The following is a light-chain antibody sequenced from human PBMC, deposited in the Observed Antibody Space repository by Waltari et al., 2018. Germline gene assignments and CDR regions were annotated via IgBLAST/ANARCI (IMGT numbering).Light chain of an antibody. CDR3: QQANSFPFT. CDR1: QDVSNY. V-gene: IGKV1D-12*01. CDR2: GAS. J-gene: IGKJ5*01. Sequence: DTQMTQSPSSVSASVRDRVPMSCRTSQDVSNYLAWYQQKPGKAPKLLIYGASTLESGVPSRFSGSGSGTEFTLAISSLQPDDFATYYCQQANSFPFTFGQGTRLEI.